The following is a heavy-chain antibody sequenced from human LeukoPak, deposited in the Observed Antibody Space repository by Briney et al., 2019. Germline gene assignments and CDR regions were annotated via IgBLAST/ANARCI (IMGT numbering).Heavy chain of an antibody. V-gene: IGHV1-69*04. CDR3: AADQVPTDPYKWVDP. CDR2: IIPILGIA. Sequence: SVKVSCKASGGTFSSYAISWVRQAPGQGLEWMGGIIPILGIANYAQKFQERVTITRDMSTSTAYMELSSLRSEDTAVYYCAADQVPTDPYKWVDPWGQGTQVIVSS. J-gene: IGHJ5*02. D-gene: IGHD2-2*01. CDR1: GGTFSSYA.